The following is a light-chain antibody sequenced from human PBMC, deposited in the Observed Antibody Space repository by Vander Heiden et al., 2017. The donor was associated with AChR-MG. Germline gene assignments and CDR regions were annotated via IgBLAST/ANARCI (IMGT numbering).Light chain of an antibody. J-gene: IGKJ1*01. Sequence: DIQMTPSPSSLSASVGDRVTITCRASQSISSYLNWYQQKPGKDPKLLIDAAASLQSGVPSRCRGSGSGTDFTLTISSLQPEDFATYYCQQRYSTLWTFGQGTKVEIK. CDR2: AAA. CDR1: QSISSY. CDR3: QQRYSTLWT. V-gene: IGKV1-39*01.